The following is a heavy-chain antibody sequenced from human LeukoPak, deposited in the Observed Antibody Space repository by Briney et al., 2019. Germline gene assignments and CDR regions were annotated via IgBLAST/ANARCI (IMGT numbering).Heavy chain of an antibody. V-gene: IGHV1-2*02. CDR1: GYTFTGYY. CDR3: ARVEGYCSSTSCYENAFDI. J-gene: IGHJ3*02. Sequence: ASVKVSCKASGYTFTGYYMHWVRQAPGQGLEWMGWINPNSGGTNYAQKFQGRVTMTRDTSISTAYMELSRLRSDDTAVYYWARVEGYCSSTSCYENAFDIWGQGTMVTVSS. CDR2: INPNSGGT. D-gene: IGHD2-2*01.